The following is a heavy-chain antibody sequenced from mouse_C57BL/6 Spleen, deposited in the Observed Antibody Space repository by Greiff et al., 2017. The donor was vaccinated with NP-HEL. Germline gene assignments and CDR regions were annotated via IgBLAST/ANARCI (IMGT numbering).Heavy chain of an antibody. V-gene: IGHV5-17*01. Sequence: EVKVVESGGGLVKPGGSLKLSCAASGFTFSDYGMHWVRQAPEKGLEWVAYISSGSSTIYYADTVKGRFTISRDNAKNTLFLQMTSLRSEDTAMYYCARAYYGSSYHYFDYWGQGTTLTVSS. CDR3: ARAYYGSSYHYFDY. CDR2: ISSGSSTI. D-gene: IGHD1-1*01. CDR1: GFTFSDYG. J-gene: IGHJ2*01.